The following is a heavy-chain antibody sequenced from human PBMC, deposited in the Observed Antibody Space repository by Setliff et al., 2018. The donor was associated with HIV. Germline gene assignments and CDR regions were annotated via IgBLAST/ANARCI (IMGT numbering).Heavy chain of an antibody. V-gene: IGHV3-66*01. CDR3: ARDRVISVRGVLRSTFDP. Sequence: VGSLRLSCAASGFSISDFWMSWVRQAPGKGLEWVSVIYPGGASFYSDSVKGRFIISRDISANRVYLQMNSLRDDDTAMYYCARDRVISVRGVLRSTFDPWGRGTRVTVSS. D-gene: IGHD3-10*01. CDR2: IYPGGAS. CDR1: GFSISDFW. J-gene: IGHJ5*02.